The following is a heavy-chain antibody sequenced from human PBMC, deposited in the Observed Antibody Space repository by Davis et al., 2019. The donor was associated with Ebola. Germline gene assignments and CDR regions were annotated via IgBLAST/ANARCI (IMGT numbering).Heavy chain of an antibody. D-gene: IGHD6-6*01. Sequence: PSETLSLTCTVSGGSISSYYWSWIRQPPGKGLEWIGYIYYSGSTNYNPSLKSRVTISVDTSKNQFSLKLSSVTAADTAVYYCARDFDEYSSSSGNYHYYGMDVWGQGTTVTVSS. CDR2: IYYSGST. V-gene: IGHV4-59*01. CDR3: ARDFDEYSSSSGNYHYYGMDV. J-gene: IGHJ6*02. CDR1: GGSISSYY.